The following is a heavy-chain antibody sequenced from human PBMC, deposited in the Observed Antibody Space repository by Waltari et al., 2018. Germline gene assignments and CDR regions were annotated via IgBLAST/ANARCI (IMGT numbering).Heavy chain of an antibody. V-gene: IGHV3-7*01. CDR2: IKQDGSEK. D-gene: IGHD3-10*01. CDR1: GFTFSRYW. CDR3: ARELLDARLDY. Sequence: EVQLVESGGGLVQPGGSLRLSCAASGFTFSRYWMSWVRQAPGKGLEWVANIKQDGSEKYYVDSVKGRFTISRDNAKNSLYLQMNSLRAEDTAVYYCARELLDARLDYWGQGTLVTVSS. J-gene: IGHJ4*02.